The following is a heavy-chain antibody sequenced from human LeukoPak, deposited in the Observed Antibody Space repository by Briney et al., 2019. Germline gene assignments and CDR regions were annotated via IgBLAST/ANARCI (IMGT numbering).Heavy chain of an antibody. J-gene: IGHJ4*02. CDR3: ATLARFSGSYHGVDY. Sequence: GGSLRLSCAASGFTFSSYAMSWVREAPEKGLEWVSAIGASGGPTFYSDSVRGRFTISRDNSKNTLYLQLNSLRAEDTAVYYCATLARFSGSYHGVDYWGQGTLVTVCS. CDR2: IGASGGPT. CDR1: GFTFSSYA. D-gene: IGHD1-26*01. V-gene: IGHV3-23*01.